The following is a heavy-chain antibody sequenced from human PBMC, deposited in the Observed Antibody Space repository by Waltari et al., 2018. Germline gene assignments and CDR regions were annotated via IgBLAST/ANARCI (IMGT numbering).Heavy chain of an antibody. CDR1: GVTLSRSA. V-gene: IGHV3-30*01. Sequence: QGQLVGSGGGVVQPGRYLSLSCRASGVTLSRSAMPWVRQAPGKGLGWVALISYEGSAKFYADPVKGRFAISRDNSKDTLYLQMNSLRAEDTAVYYCARDEGWLLFPYYAMDVWGQGATVTVS. CDR2: ISYEGSAK. D-gene: IGHD2-2*01. J-gene: IGHJ6*02. CDR3: ARDEGWLLFPYYAMDV.